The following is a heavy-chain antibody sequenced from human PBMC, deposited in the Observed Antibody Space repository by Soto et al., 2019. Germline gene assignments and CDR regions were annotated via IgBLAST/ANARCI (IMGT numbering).Heavy chain of an antibody. CDR2: IQYRGST. Sequence: VSDDSSVGGAYCWGLIRQPPGKGLEWIGTIQYRGSTYYNPSLKSRVTMSLDTSKNQYSLRLSSVTAADTAVYFSAGMFWIGDLVLDYWGPGTLVTVSS. D-gene: IGHD3-10*02. CDR1: DDSSVGGAYC. J-gene: IGHJ4*02. CDR3: AGMFWIGDLVLDY. V-gene: IGHV4-39*01.